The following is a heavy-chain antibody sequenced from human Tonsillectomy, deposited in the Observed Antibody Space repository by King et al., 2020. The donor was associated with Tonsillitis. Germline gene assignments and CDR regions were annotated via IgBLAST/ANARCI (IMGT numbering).Heavy chain of an antibody. Sequence: VQLVESGGGLVQPGGSLRLSCAASGFTVSSNYMSWVRQAPGKGLEWVSVIYSGGNTYYADSVKGRFTISRHNSKNTLYLQMNSLGAEDTAVYYCARGDYYESSGYYFGPSTAYYFDYWGQGTLVTVSS. V-gene: IGHV3-53*04. CDR2: IYSGGNT. J-gene: IGHJ4*02. CDR3: ARGDYYESSGYYFGPSTAYYFDY. CDR1: GFTVSSNY. D-gene: IGHD3-22*01.